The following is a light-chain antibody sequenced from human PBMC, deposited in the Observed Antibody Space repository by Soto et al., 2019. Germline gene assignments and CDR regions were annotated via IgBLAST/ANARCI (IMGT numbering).Light chain of an antibody. J-gene: IGLJ2*01. CDR1: RSDVGGCTL. CDR2: EDN. V-gene: IGLV2-23*01. Sequence: HSALAQPDSVSGSPGQSITISCTGTRSDVGGCTLVSWFQQYPGKAPKLMIYEDNKRPSGVSDRFSGSKSGNTATLTISGLQAEDEADYYCCSYAGSSSVLFGGGTKVTVL. CDR3: CSYAGSSSVL.